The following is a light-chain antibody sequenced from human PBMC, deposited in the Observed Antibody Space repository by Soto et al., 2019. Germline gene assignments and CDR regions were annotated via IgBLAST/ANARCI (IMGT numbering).Light chain of an antibody. V-gene: IGKV1-5*01. CDR1: QSISSW. Sequence: DIQMTQSPSTLSASVGDRVTITCRASQSISSWLAWYQLKPGKAPKLLISDASRLESGVPSRFNGSGSGTEFTLTISSLQPDDFATYYCQQYNSYSPTFGQGTKLEIK. CDR3: QQYNSYSPT. CDR2: DAS. J-gene: IGKJ2*01.